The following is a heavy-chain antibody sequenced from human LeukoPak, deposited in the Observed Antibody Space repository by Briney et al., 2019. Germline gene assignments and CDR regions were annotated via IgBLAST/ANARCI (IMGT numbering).Heavy chain of an antibody. V-gene: IGHV3-21*01. CDR2: ISSSSSYI. Sequence: GGSLRLSCAASGFTFSSYSMNWVRQAPGKGLEWVSSISSSSSYIYYADSVKGRFTVSRDNAKNSVYLQMNSLRAEDTAVYYCAREPPTADDAFDIWGQGTMVTVSS. J-gene: IGHJ3*02. CDR3: AREPPTADDAFDI. CDR1: GFTFSSYS. D-gene: IGHD6-13*01.